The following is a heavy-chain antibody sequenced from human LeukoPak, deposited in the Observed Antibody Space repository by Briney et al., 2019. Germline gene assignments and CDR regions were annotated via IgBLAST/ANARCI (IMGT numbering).Heavy chain of an antibody. D-gene: IGHD2-8*02. Sequence: PGGSLRLSCAASGFTVSRNYMSWVRQAPGKGLEWVSGINWNGGSTGYADSVKGRFTISRDNAKNSLYLQMNSLRAEDTALYYCAGGPPGGYYYYMDVWGKGTTVTVSS. V-gene: IGHV3-20*04. J-gene: IGHJ6*03. CDR1: GFTVSRNY. CDR3: AGGPPGGYYYYMDV. CDR2: INWNGGST.